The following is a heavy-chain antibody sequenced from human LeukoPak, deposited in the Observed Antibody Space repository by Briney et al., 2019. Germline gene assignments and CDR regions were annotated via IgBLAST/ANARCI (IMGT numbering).Heavy chain of an antibody. D-gene: IGHD5-12*01. J-gene: IGHJ4*02. Sequence: ASVKVSCKASGYTFTGNYLHWVRQAPGQRLEWIGWINPDNGATDYSQKFQARVTVTRDLSTSTAYMELNILTSDCTAIDFCDRGGWLHPLDFWGQGPMVIVSS. V-gene: IGHV1-2*02. CDR2: INPDNGAT. CDR3: DRGGWLHPLDF. CDR1: GYTFTGNY.